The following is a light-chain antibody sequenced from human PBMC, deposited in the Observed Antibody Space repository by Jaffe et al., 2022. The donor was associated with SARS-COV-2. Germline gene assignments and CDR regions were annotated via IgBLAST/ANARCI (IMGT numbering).Light chain of an antibody. V-gene: IGKV1-8*01. Sequence: AIRMTQSPSSISASTGDRVTITCRASQDIDTYLAWYQQKPGKAPNLLIFAASTLHSGVPSRFSGSGSGADFTLTINYVQSDDFATYYCQHYYNYPLTFGGGTRVDIK. CDR1: QDIDTY. J-gene: IGKJ4*01. CDR2: AAS. CDR3: QHYYNYPLT.